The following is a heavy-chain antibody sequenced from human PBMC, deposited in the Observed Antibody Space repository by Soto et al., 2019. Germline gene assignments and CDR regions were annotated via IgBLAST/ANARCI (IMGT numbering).Heavy chain of an antibody. CDR1: GFTFSSYW. J-gene: IGHJ4*02. CDR2: INSDGSST. CDR3: VRTSLVVAAATREDY. D-gene: IGHD2-15*01. Sequence: GGSLKLSCAASGFTFSSYWMHWVRQAPGKGLVWVSRINSDGSSTSYADSVKGRFTISRDNAKNTLYLQMNSLRAEDTAVYYCVRTSLVVAAATREDYWGQGTLVTVSS. V-gene: IGHV3-74*01.